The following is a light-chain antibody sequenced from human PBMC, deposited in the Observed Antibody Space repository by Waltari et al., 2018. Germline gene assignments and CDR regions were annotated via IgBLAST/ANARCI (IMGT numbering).Light chain of an antibody. CDR2: DAT. J-gene: IGLJ2*01. V-gene: IGLV3-21*02. CDR3: QVWDSRTDHVI. CDR1: NIGSKS. Sequence: YLLTPPPSVSVAPGPTARITCGGRNIGSKSVPLHPQTPGRAPILAVYDATDRPSGISARFSGSNAGNTATLIVSGVEAGDEADYYCQVWDSRTDHVIFGGGTKLTVL.